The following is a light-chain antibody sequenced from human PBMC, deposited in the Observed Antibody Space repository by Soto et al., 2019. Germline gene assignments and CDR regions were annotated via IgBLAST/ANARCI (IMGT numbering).Light chain of an antibody. V-gene: IGKV3-20*01. Sequence: EVVLTQSPAALSLCPGERATLSCRSSQSVSSSYLAWYQQKPGQAPRLLIYGASSRATGIPDRFSGSGSGTDFTLTISRLEPEDFAVYYCQQYGSSPGSFGQGTKVE. J-gene: IGKJ1*01. CDR1: QSVSSSY. CDR2: GAS. CDR3: QQYGSSPGS.